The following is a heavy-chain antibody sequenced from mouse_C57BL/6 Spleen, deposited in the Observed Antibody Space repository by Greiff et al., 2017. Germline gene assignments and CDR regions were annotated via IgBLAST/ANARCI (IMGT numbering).Heavy chain of an antibody. J-gene: IGHJ2*01. D-gene: IGHD1-1*01. Sequence: EVNLVESEGGLVQPGSSMKLSCTASGFTFSDYYMAWVRQVPEKGLEWVANINYDGSSTYYLDSLKSRFIISRDNAKNILYLQMSSLKSEDTATYYCARDGITTAYFDYWGQGTTLTVSS. CDR1: GFTFSDYY. CDR2: INYDGSST. V-gene: IGHV5-16*01. CDR3: ARDGITTAYFDY.